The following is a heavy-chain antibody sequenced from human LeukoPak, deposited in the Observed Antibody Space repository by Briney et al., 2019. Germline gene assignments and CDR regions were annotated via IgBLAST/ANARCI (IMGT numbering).Heavy chain of an antibody. V-gene: IGHV3-13*01. J-gene: IGHJ6*02. CDR1: GFTFSSYD. D-gene: IGHD6-13*01. Sequence: GGSLRLSCAASGFTFSSYDMHLVRLATGKGLEWVSASGTAGDTYYPGSVKGRFTISRENAKNSLYLQMNSLRAGDTAVYYCARGPSSWSYYYYYGMDVWGQGTTVTVSS. CDR2: SGTAGDT. CDR3: ARGPSSWSYYYYYGMDV.